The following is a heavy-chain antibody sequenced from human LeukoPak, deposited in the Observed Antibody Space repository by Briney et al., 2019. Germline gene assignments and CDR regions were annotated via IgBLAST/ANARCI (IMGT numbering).Heavy chain of an antibody. J-gene: IGHJ6*02. Sequence: GESLQISCKGSGYSFTSYWIGWVRQMPGKGLEWMGIIYPGDSDTRYSPSFQGQVTISADKSISTAYLQWSSLKASDTAMYYCARLTGCSSTSCYRDMYYGMDVWGQGTTVTVSS. CDR3: ARLTGCSSTSCYRDMYYGMDV. V-gene: IGHV5-51*01. CDR2: IYPGDSDT. D-gene: IGHD2-2*01. CDR1: GYSFTSYW.